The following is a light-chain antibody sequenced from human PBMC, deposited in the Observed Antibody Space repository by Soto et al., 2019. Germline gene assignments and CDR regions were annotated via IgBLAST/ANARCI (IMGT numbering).Light chain of an antibody. V-gene: IGLV2-14*03. CDR2: DVS. J-gene: IGLJ1*01. Sequence: QPAPAQPASVSGSPGQSISISCTGTTSDVGRYNYVSWYQQHTGKAPKLMIYDVSYRPSWVSNRFSGSKSGITASLTISGLQAEDEADYYCNSFTTSSTYVFGTGTKVTVL. CDR1: TSDVGRYNY. CDR3: NSFTTSSTYV.